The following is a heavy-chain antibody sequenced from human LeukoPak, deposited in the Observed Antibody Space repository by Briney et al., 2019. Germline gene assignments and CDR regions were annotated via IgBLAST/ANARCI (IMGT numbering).Heavy chain of an antibody. CDR3: TGSYASNWFDP. CDR2: INSDGSST. Sequence: GSLSLSCVASGFTFITYWMHWVRQAPGKGLVWVSRINSDGSSTSCADSVRGRFTISRGNAKNTLYLQMNSLRAEDTAVYYCTGSYASNWFDPWGQGTLVTVSS. CDR1: GFTFITYW. V-gene: IGHV3-74*01. J-gene: IGHJ5*02. D-gene: IGHD1-26*01.